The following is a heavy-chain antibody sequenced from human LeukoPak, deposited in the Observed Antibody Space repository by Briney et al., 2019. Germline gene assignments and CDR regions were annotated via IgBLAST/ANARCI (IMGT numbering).Heavy chain of an antibody. CDR2: ISDSGRDT. J-gene: IGHJ6*02. V-gene: IGHV3-23*01. Sequence: GGSLRLSCAASGFSFSNYAMSWVRQAPGEGLDWVSTISDSGRDTYYADSVKGRFTISRDNSKNTLYLQMTSLRVEDTARYYCAKVPYSDYGSGRPPFMDVWGQGTTVAVSS. CDR1: GFSFSNYA. CDR3: AKVPYSDYGSGRPPFMDV. D-gene: IGHD3-10*01.